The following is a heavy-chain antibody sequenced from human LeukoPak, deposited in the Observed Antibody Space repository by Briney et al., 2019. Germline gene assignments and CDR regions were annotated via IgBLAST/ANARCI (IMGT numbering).Heavy chain of an antibody. CDR2: IFTGGSS. V-gene: IGHV4-61*01. Sequence: SETLSLTCTVSGVSVSSESYHWTWIRQPPGRGLEWIAYIFTGGSSYYNPSLKSRVTISVDTSKNQFSLKLNSVTAADPAQYHCARGVGGVREGFDIWGQGTMVTVSS. CDR3: ARGVGGVREGFDI. D-gene: IGHD3-16*01. CDR1: GVSVSSESYH. J-gene: IGHJ3*02.